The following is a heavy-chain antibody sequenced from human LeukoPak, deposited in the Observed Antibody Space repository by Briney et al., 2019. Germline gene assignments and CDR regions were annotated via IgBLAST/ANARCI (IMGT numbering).Heavy chain of an antibody. CDR1: GYTFTSYA. V-gene: IGHV1-3*01. CDR3: ARAQSGWYGGAFDI. J-gene: IGHJ3*02. D-gene: IGHD6-19*01. Sequence: ASVKVSCKASGYTFTSYAMHWVRQAPGQRLEWMGWINAGNGNTKYSQKFQGRVTIARDTSASTAYMELSSLRSEDTAVYYCARAQSGWYGGAFDIWGQGTMVTVSS. CDR2: INAGNGNT.